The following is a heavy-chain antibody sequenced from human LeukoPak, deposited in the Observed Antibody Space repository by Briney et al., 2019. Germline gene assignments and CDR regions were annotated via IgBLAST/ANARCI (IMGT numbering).Heavy chain of an antibody. CDR1: GGSISSYY. CDR3: ATNSGYCSGGSCYSY. Sequence: SETLSLTCTVSGGSISSYYWSWIRQPPGKGLEWIGYIYYSGSTNYNPSLKSRVTMSVDTSKNQFSLRLSSATAADTAVYYCATNSGYCSGGSCYSYWGQGTLVTVSS. D-gene: IGHD2-15*01. CDR2: IYYSGST. V-gene: IGHV4-59*12. J-gene: IGHJ4*02.